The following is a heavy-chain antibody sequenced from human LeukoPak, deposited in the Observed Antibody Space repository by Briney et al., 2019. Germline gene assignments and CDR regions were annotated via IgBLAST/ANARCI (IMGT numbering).Heavy chain of an antibody. V-gene: IGHV3-30*02. CDR3: AKDKNDYYGSGAPDY. CDR2: IRYDGSNK. Sequence: GGSLRLSCAASGFTFSSYGMHWVRQAPGKGLEWVAFIRYDGSNKYYADSVKGRFTISRDNSKNTLYLQMNSLRAEDTAVYYCAKDKNDYYGSGAPDYWGQGTLVTVSS. D-gene: IGHD3-10*01. CDR1: GFTFSSYG. J-gene: IGHJ4*02.